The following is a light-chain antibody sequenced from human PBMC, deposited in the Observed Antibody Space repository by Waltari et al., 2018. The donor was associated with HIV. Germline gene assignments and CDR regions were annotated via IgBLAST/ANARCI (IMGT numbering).Light chain of an antibody. V-gene: IGLV2-8*01. CDR2: EVS. CDR3: SSYAGSSVV. Sequence: QSALTQPPSASGSPGQSVTISCTGTSSDVGGYNYVSWYQQQPGKAPKLMIYEVSNRPSGVPDRFSGSKSGNTASLTVSGLQAEDEADYYCSSYAGSSVVFGGGTKLTVL. CDR1: SSDVGGYNY. J-gene: IGLJ2*01.